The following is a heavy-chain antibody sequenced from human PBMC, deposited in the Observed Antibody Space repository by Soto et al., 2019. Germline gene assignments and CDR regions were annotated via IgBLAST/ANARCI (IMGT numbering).Heavy chain of an antibody. J-gene: IGHJ6*02. Sequence: PGGSLRLSCAASGFTFSDYYMSWIRQAPGKGLEWVSYISSSSSYTNYADSVKGRFTISRDNAKNSLYLQMNSLRAEDTAVYYCARGWNYDPAYYYGMDVWGQGTTVTVSS. CDR2: ISSSSSYT. CDR3: ARGWNYDPAYYYGMDV. CDR1: GFTFSDYY. D-gene: IGHD1-7*01. V-gene: IGHV3-11*06.